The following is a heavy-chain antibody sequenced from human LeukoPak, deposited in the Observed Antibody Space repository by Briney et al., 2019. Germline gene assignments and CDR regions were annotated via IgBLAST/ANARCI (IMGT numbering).Heavy chain of an antibody. CDR3: AGFPHKGV. CDR1: GFTLSNNY. V-gene: IGHV3-66*01. J-gene: IGHJ6*02. Sequence: GGSLRLSCAASGFTLSNNYMSWVRQAPGKGLEWVALIYSSGSTYYADFVKGRFTISRDNSKNTLYLQMSSLRAEDTAVYYCAGFPHKGVWGQGTTVTVSS. CDR2: IYSSGST.